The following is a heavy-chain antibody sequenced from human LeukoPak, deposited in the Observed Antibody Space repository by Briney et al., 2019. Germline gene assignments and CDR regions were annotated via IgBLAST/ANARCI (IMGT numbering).Heavy chain of an antibody. CDR1: GGSISSSSYY. Sequence: SETLSLTCTVSGGSISSSSYYWGWIRQPPGKGLEWIGTIYYSGSTYYNPSLKSRVTISVDTSKNQFSLKLSSVTAADTAVYYCASALWFGELLWGQGTLVTVSS. CDR3: ASALWFGELL. J-gene: IGHJ4*02. D-gene: IGHD3-10*01. V-gene: IGHV4-39*07. CDR2: IYYSGST.